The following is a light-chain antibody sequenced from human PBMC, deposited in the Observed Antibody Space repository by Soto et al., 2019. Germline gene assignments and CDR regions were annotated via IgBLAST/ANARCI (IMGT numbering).Light chain of an antibody. V-gene: IGKV3D-20*02. CDR1: HSVTSSY. J-gene: IGKJ5*01. CDR2: HTS. CDR3: QQYSKWPIT. Sequence: EIVLTQSPGTLSVSHGERVTLSCRASHSVTSSYLAWYQQKPGQAPRRLIYHTSDRATGIPDRFSGSGSGTDFTLTISRLEPEDFAVYYCQQYSKWPITFGQGTRLEIK.